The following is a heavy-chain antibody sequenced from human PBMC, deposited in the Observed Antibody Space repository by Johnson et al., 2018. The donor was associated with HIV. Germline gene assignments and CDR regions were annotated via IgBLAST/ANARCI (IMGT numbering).Heavy chain of an antibody. Sequence: QMLLVESGGGVVQPGRSLRLSCAASGFTFSSYAMHWVRQAPGKGLEWVAVISYDGSNKYYPDSVKGRFTISRDSAKNSLYLQMNSLRAEDTAVYYCARVDRSWAFDIWGQGTMVTVSS. CDR1: GFTFSSYA. V-gene: IGHV3-30-3*01. CDR2: ISYDGSNK. D-gene: IGHD3-16*02. J-gene: IGHJ3*02. CDR3: ARVDRSWAFDI.